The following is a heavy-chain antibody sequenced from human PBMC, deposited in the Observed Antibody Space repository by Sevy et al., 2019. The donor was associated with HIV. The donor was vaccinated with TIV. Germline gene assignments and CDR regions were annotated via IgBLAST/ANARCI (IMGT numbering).Heavy chain of an antibody. CDR3: ARARVLLWFGERYYYYGMDV. V-gene: IGHV3-13*05. D-gene: IGHD3-10*01. Sequence: GGSLRLSCAASGFTFSSYDMHWVRQATGKGLEWVSAIGTAGDPYYPGSVKGRFTISRENAKNSLYLQMNSLRAGDTAVYYCARARVLLWFGERYYYYGMDVWGQGTTVTVSS. CDR1: GFTFSSYD. CDR2: IGTAGDP. J-gene: IGHJ6*02.